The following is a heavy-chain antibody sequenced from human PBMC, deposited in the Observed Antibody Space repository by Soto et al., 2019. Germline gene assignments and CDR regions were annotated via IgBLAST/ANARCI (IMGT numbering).Heavy chain of an antibody. V-gene: IGHV1-8*01. CDR2: MNPNSGNT. Sequence: ASVKVSCKASGYTFTSYDIKWVRQATGQGLELMGWMNPNSGNTGYAQKFQGRVTMTRNTSISTAYMELSSLRSEDTAVYYCAREVSLGYCSGGSCYYIDYWGQGTLVTVSS. J-gene: IGHJ4*02. CDR1: GYTFTSYD. CDR3: AREVSLGYCSGGSCYYIDY. D-gene: IGHD2-15*01.